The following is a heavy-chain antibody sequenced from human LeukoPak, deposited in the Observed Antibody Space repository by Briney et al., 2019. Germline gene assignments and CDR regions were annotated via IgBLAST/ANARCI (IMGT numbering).Heavy chain of an antibody. CDR1: GGTFSSYA. CDR3: ARDSVAGSIAAAGTSWFDP. D-gene: IGHD6-13*01. CDR2: IIPIFGTA. Sequence: EASVKVSCKASGGTFSSYAISWVRQAPGQGLEWMGGIIPIFGTANYAQKFQGRVTITADESTSTAYMELSSLRSEDTAVYYCARDSVAGSIAAAGTSWFDPWGQGTLVTVSS. J-gene: IGHJ5*02. V-gene: IGHV1-69*01.